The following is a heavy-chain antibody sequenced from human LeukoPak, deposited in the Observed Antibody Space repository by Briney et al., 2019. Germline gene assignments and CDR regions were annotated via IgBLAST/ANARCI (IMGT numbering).Heavy chain of an antibody. CDR1: GFSLSTSGVG. CDR2: IYWDDDK. J-gene: IGHJ4*02. CDR3: AHSATVTTPWSLDY. Sequence: SGPTLVKTTQTLTLTCTFSGFSLSTSGVGVGWIRQPPGKALEWLALIYWDDDKRYSPSLKSRLTITKDTSKNQVVLTMTNMDPVDTATYYSAHSATVTTPWSLDYWGQGTLVTVSS. D-gene: IGHD4-17*01. V-gene: IGHV2-5*02.